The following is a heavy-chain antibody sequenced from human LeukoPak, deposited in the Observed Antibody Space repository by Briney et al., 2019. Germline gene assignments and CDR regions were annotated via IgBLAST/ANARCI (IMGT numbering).Heavy chain of an antibody. J-gene: IGHJ6*03. Sequence: WETLSLTCTVSGGSISRSSYYWGWIRQPPGKGLVWFGSIYYSGSTYYNPSLKSRVTISVDTSKNQFSLKLSSVTAADTAVYYCARIVAVVVPAAMGYYYYYMDVRGKGTTVTVSS. CDR2: IYYSGST. D-gene: IGHD2-2*01. CDR3: ARIVAVVVPAAMGYYYYYMDV. V-gene: IGHV4-39*07. CDR1: GGSISRSSYY.